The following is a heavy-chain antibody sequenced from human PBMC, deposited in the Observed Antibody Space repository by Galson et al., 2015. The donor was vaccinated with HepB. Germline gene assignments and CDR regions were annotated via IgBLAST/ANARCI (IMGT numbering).Heavy chain of an antibody. J-gene: IGHJ6*02. CDR1: GFTFSYSY. V-gene: IGHV3-74*01. CDR3: ARAVRITGGLHFYGLDV. Sequence: SLRLSCAASGFTFSYSYMSWIRQAPGKGLMCVSRISPDGSRYSYAASVKGRFTISRDNAKNTLYLQMNSLRAEDTAVYYCARAVRITGGLHFYGLDVWGQGTTVTVSS. CDR2: ISPDGSRY. D-gene: IGHD1-14*01.